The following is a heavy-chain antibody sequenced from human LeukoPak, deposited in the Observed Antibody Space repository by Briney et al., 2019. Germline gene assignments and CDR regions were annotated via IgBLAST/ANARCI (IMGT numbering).Heavy chain of an antibody. V-gene: IGHV3-23*01. J-gene: IGHJ6*02. CDR3: AKLMVIAAAGLEKNYYYYYGLDV. CDR1: GFTFSSYA. CDR2: ISGSGGST. Sequence: PGGSLRLSCAASGFTFSSYAMSWVRQAPGKGLEWVSAISGSGGSTYYADSVKGRFTISRDNSKNTLYLQMNSLRAEDTAVYYCAKLMVIAAAGLEKNYYYYYGLDVWAKGPRSPSP. D-gene: IGHD6-13*01.